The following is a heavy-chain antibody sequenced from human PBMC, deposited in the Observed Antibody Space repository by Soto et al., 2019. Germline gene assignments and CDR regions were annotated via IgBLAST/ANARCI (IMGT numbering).Heavy chain of an antibody. CDR2: MYAGGDT. D-gene: IGHD2-21*01. J-gene: IGHJ4*01. CDR3: VSRIPSWVFDY. V-gene: IGHV3-53*01. Sequence: GGSLSLSCGASGLSVSDNYMGWVRQAPGRGLEWVSVMYAGGDTHYADSVKGRFTISRDKSENTLYLQMNSLRDEDTGVYFCVSRIPSWVFDYWGRGTLVTVSS. CDR1: GLSVSDNY.